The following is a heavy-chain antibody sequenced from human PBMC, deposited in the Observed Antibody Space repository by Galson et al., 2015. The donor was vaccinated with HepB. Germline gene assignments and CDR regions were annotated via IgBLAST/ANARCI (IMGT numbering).Heavy chain of an antibody. CDR2: VSHDETKK. D-gene: IGHD2-21*02. CDR1: GFAFGAYA. Sequence: SLRLSCAASGFAFGAYAMHWVRQTPVKGLECVAYVSHDETKKHYAGSVQGRFTVSRDNSKDTLFLQMNSLRSDDTALYYCATVGWVMTPGFDVQGRGAMVTVSS. V-gene: IGHV3-30*06. CDR3: ATVGWVMTPGFDV. J-gene: IGHJ3*01.